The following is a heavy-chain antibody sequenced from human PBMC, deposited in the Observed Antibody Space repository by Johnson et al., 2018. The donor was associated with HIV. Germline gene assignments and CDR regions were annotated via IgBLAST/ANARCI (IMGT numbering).Heavy chain of an antibody. CDR3: ATRDPTHRPGVFDI. CDR2: ISYDGSNK. Sequence: QEKLVESGGGLIQPGGSLRLSCAASGFTFSSYGMHWVRQAPGKGLEWVAVISYDGSNKYYVDSVKGRFTISRDNAKNSLYLQMNSLRAEDTAVYYCATRDPTHRPGVFDIWGQGTMVTVSS. J-gene: IGHJ3*02. CDR1: GFTFSSYG. V-gene: IGHV3-30*03. D-gene: IGHD1-14*01.